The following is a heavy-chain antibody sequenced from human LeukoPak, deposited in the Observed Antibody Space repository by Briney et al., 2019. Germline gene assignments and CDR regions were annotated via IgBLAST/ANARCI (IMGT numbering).Heavy chain of an antibody. V-gene: IGHV1-18*01. CDR1: GYTFTSYG. CDR3: ARADIEYSSSYYYYYYMDV. D-gene: IGHD6-6*01. Sequence: ASVKVSCKASGYTFTSYGISWVRQAPGQGLEWMGWISAYNGNTNYAQKLQGRVTMTTDTSTSTAYMELRSLRSDDTAVYYCARADIEYSSSYYYYYYMDVWGKGTTVTVSS. CDR2: ISAYNGNT. J-gene: IGHJ6*03.